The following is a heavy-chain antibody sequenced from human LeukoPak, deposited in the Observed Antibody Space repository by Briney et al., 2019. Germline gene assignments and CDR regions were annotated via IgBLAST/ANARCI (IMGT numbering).Heavy chain of an antibody. J-gene: IGHJ4*02. D-gene: IGHD5-18*01. Sequence: SETLSLTCTVSGVSVSSDYWSWLRQPAGKGLEWIGRMYTSGSTSYNPSLKSRVTMSVDTSKNQFSLKLRSVTAADTAVYYCARFDTAMVNWGQGTLVTVSS. CDR3: ARFDTAMVN. CDR2: MYTSGST. CDR1: GVSVSSDY. V-gene: IGHV4-4*07.